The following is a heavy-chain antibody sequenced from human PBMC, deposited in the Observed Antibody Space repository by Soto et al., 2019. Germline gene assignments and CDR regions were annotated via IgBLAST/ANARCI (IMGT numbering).Heavy chain of an antibody. CDR2: INAGNGNT. D-gene: IGHD3-10*01. J-gene: IGHJ6*02. CDR3: ASSMRDYYGSGSYYGYYYYGMDV. Sequence: ASVKVSCKASGYTFTSYAMHWVRQAPGQRLEWMGWINAGNGNTKYSQKFQGRVTITRDTSASTAYMELSSLRSEDTAVYYCASSMRDYYGSGSYYGYYYYGMDVWGQGTTVTVSS. CDR1: GYTFTSYA. V-gene: IGHV1-3*01.